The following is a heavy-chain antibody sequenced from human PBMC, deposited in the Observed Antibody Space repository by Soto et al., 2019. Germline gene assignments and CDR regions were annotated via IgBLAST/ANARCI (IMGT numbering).Heavy chain of an antibody. Sequence: EVQLLESGGGLVQPGGSLRLSCAASGSNFDSHAMNWVRQAPGKGLEWVSAISRDGGTTFYADSVKGRFTISRDNSENTLYMEMNSLRVEDTAVYYCAKGGFWVHYGMDVWGQGTTVTVSS. V-gene: IGHV3-23*01. CDR1: GSNFDSHA. CDR2: ISRDGGTT. CDR3: AKGGFWVHYGMDV. J-gene: IGHJ6*02. D-gene: IGHD3-16*01.